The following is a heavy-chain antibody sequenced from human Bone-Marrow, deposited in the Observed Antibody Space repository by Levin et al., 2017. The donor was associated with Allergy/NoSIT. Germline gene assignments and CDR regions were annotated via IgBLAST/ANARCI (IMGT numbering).Heavy chain of an antibody. CDR2: INPSGGST. Sequence: ASVKVSCKASGYTFTSYYMHWVRQAPGQGLEWMGIINPSGGSTSYAQKFQGRVTMTRDTSTSTVYMELSSLRSEDTAVYYCAREVGASYGYEGNWFDPWGQGTLVTVSS. D-gene: IGHD5-18*01. V-gene: IGHV1-46*03. CDR3: AREVGASYGYEGNWFDP. CDR1: GYTFTSYY. J-gene: IGHJ5*02.